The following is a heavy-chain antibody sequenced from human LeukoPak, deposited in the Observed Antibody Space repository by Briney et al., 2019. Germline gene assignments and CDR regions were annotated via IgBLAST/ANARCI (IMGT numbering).Heavy chain of an antibody. Sequence: GASVKVSCKASGGTFSSYAISWVRQAPGQGLEWMGGIIPIFGTANYAQKFQGRVTITTDESTSTAYMELSSLRSEDTAVYYCARDRCSSTSCYRWFDLWGQGTLVTVSS. CDR2: IIPIFGTA. V-gene: IGHV1-69*05. CDR3: ARDRCSSTSCYRWFDL. J-gene: IGHJ5*02. D-gene: IGHD2-2*02. CDR1: GGTFSSYA.